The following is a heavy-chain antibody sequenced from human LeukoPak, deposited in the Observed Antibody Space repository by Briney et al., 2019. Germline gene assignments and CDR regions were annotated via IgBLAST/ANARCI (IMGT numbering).Heavy chain of an antibody. Sequence: SETLSLTCSVSGGSISGYYWAFIRQPAGKGLQWLARIYSSGDTNYNPSLKSRVTMSVDTSKNQFSLRLTSVIAADTAVYYCARECGSSSCPYNNMDVWGQGTTVTVSS. CDR2: IYSSGDT. V-gene: IGHV4-4*07. CDR1: GGSISGYY. CDR3: ARECGSSSCPYNNMDV. D-gene: IGHD2-2*01. J-gene: IGHJ6*02.